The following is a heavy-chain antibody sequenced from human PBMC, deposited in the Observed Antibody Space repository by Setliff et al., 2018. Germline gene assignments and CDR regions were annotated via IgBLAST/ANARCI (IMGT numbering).Heavy chain of an antibody. D-gene: IGHD4-17*01. CDR1: GFTFRKHA. V-gene: IGHV3-23*01. Sequence: GGSLRLSCTASGFTFRKHALAWVRQAPGKGLQRVSSVSGVGMTRDYTDSVKGRFTVSRDSSQNKIHLQMDSLRAEDTGKYFCARGIYGGNGVYYYYYMDVWGKGTMVTVSS. CDR3: ARGIYGGNGVYYYYYMDV. CDR2: VSGVGMTR. J-gene: IGHJ6*03.